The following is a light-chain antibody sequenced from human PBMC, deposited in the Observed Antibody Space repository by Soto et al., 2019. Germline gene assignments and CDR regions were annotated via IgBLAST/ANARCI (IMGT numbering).Light chain of an antibody. CDR3: QSYDSTHVV. Sequence: NFMLTQPHSVSESPGKTVTISCTGSSGSIASNYVQWYQQRPGSAPTTVIYEDNQRPSGVPDRFSGSIDSSSNSASLTISGLKTGDEADYYCQSYDSTHVVFGGGTKVTVL. CDR2: EDN. CDR1: SGSIASNY. V-gene: IGLV6-57*02. J-gene: IGLJ2*01.